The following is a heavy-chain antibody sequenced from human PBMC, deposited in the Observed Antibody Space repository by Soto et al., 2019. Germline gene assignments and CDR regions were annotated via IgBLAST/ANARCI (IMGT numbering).Heavy chain of an antibody. D-gene: IGHD3-10*02. CDR1: GYSFTSYW. J-gene: IGHJ6*02. CDR3: ARQRLYGGNSYYFYTMDV. CDR2: IYPDDSDT. Sequence: VESLKISCQGSGYSFTSYWLGWVRQMPGKGLEWMGIIYPDDSDTRYGPSFQGQVTISADKSITTAYLQWSSLKASDTAIFYFARQRLYGGNSYYFYTMDVWGQETTLTVSS. V-gene: IGHV5-51*01.